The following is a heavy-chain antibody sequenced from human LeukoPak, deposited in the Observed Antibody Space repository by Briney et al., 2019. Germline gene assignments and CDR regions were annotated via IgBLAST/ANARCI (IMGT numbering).Heavy chain of an antibody. Sequence: SETLSLTCTVSGGSISSGDYYWSWIRQPPGKGLEWIGYIYYSGSTYYDPSLKSRVTLSVDTSKNQFSLKLSSVTAADTAVYYCARGAFWSGYYNFDYWGQGTLVTVSS. CDR3: ARGAFWSGYYNFDY. V-gene: IGHV4-30-4*01. J-gene: IGHJ4*02. D-gene: IGHD3-3*01. CDR2: IYYSGST. CDR1: GGSISSGDYY.